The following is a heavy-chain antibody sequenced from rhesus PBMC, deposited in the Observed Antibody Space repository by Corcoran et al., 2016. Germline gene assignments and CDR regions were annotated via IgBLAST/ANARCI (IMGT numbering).Heavy chain of an antibody. D-gene: IGHD4-17*01. CDR2: IIPLVGKT. CDR3: ARGTNYGLHDAFDF. CDR1: GFTFGSYA. Sequence: QVQLVQSGAEVKKPGASVKVSCKASGFTFGSYAINWVRQAPGQGLVWMGVIIPLVGKTNYGVKFQGRVTITADTSTSTAYMELSSLRSEDTAVYYCARGTNYGLHDAFDFWGQGLRVTVSS. V-gene: IGHV1-198*02. J-gene: IGHJ3*01.